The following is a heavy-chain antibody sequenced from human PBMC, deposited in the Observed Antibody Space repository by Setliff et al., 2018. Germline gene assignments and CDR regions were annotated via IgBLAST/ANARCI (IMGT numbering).Heavy chain of an antibody. CDR3: ARGRAGHSGH. V-gene: IGHV4-61*02. J-gene: IGHJ4*02. D-gene: IGHD6-19*01. CDR2: IYTTWST. CDR1: GGSVGNSYYY. Sequence: SETLSLTCTVSGGSVGNSYYYWNWIRQPAGKGLEWIGRIYTTWSTNYNPSLRSRVSISLDTSKNQFSLSLTSVTAEDTAVYYCARGRAGHSGHWGQGTLVTVSS.